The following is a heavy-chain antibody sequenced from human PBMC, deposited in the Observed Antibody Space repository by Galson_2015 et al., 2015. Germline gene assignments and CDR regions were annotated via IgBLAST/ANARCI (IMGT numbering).Heavy chain of an antibody. CDR2: INDDGSAK. CDR1: GFTLANYW. V-gene: IGHV3-7*01. CDR3: ARLAWAGDRRGIDS. J-gene: IGHJ4*02. Sequence: SLRLSCLASGFTLANYWLSWVRQAPGTGLAWVAYINDDGSAKYYVDSAKDRFTVSRDNARNSLFLQMDSLRAEDTAVYFCARLAWAGDRRGIDSWGQGTLVTVSS. D-gene: IGHD3-16*01.